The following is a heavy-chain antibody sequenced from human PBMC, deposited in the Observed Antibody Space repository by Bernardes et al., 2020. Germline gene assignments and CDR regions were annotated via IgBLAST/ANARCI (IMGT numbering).Heavy chain of an antibody. CDR2: ISGSGGST. V-gene: IGHV3-23*01. Sequence: GGSLRLSCAASGFTFSSYAMSWVRQAPGKGLEWVSAISGSGGSTYYADSVKGRFTISRDNSKNTLYLQMNSLRAEDTAVYYCAKVEGDIVLMVYANFNYWGQGTLVTVSS. CDR3: AKVEGDIVLMVYANFNY. CDR1: GFTFSSYA. J-gene: IGHJ4*02. D-gene: IGHD2-8*01.